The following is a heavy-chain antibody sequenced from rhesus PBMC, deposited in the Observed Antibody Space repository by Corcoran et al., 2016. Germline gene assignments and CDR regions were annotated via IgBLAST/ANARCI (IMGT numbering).Heavy chain of an antibody. J-gene: IGHJ1*01. CDR2: ISSASHYI. CDR1: GFTFSSYG. CDR3: TSVRGGVTRPEYFEF. V-gene: IGHV3S16*01. Sequence: EVQLVESGGGLVQPGGSLRLSCAASGFTFSSYGMTWVRQAPGKGLEWVSSISSASHYIYYAAYVKGRFTISRDNAKNSLSLQMNSLRAEDTAVYYCTSVRGGVTRPEYFEFWGQGALVTVSS. D-gene: IGHD3-22*01.